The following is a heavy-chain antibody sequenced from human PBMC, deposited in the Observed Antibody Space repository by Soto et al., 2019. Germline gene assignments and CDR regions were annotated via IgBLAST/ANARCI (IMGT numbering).Heavy chain of an antibody. CDR1: GGFVSSGNYY. CDR3: ARVERGTATTVVDAFDI. CDR2: MSHSGGT. J-gene: IGHJ3*02. V-gene: IGHV4-34*01. Sequence: QEQLQQWGAGLLKPSETLSLTCAVYGGFVSSGNYYWSWIRQPPGKGLEWIGEMSHSGGTHFNPSLKSRVTISVDTSKNQFSLKMSFGTAADTALYYCARVERGTATTVVDAFDIWGPGTMVTVSS. D-gene: IGHD1-1*01.